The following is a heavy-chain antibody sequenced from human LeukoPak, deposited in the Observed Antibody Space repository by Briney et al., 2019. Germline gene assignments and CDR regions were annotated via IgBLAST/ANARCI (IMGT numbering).Heavy chain of an antibody. CDR3: AKGDLSSSWRPDFDY. CDR2: ISWNSGSI. Sequence: PGGSLRLSCAASGFPFDDYAMHWVRPAPGGGLEWVSGISWNSGSIGYADSVQGRFTISRDNAKNSLYLQMNSLRAEDTALYYCAKGDLSSSWRPDFDYWGQGTLVTVSS. J-gene: IGHJ4*02. D-gene: IGHD6-13*01. CDR1: GFPFDDYA. V-gene: IGHV3-9*01.